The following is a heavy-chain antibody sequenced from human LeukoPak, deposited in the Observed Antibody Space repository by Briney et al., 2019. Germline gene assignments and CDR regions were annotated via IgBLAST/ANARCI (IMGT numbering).Heavy chain of an antibody. V-gene: IGHV1-69*13. CDR2: IIPIFGTA. CDR1: GGTFISYA. CDR3: ARDSGYGDYFDY. J-gene: IGHJ4*02. Sequence: GASVKVSCKASGGTFISYAISWVRQAPGQGLEWMGGIIPIFGTANYAQKFQGRVTITADESTSTAYMELSSLRSEDTAVYYCARDSGYGDYFDYWGQGTLVTVSS. D-gene: IGHD4-17*01.